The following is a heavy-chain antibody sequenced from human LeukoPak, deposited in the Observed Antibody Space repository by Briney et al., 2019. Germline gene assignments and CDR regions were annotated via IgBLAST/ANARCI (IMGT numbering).Heavy chain of an antibody. D-gene: IGHD6-19*01. V-gene: IGHV1-2*06. CDR3: AREYGYSRGWYFY. CDR1: GYTFTGYY. CDR2: INPNSGGT. Sequence: GASVKVSCKASGYTFTGYYMHWVRQAPGQGLEWMGRINPNSGGTNYAQKFQGRVTMTRDTSISTAYMELSRLRSDDTAVYYCAREYGYSRGWYFYWGQGTLVTVSS. J-gene: IGHJ4*02.